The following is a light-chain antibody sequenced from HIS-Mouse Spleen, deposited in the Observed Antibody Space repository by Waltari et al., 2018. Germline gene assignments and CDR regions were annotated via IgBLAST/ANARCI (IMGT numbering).Light chain of an antibody. CDR3: CSYAGSYTWV. J-gene: IGLJ3*02. Sequence: QSALTQPRSVSGSPGQSVTISCTGTSSDVGGYNYVSWYQQHPGKAPKLMIYDVSKRTSGGPDRFCGSKSGNTASLTLSGLQAEDEADYYCCSYAGSYTWVFGGGTKLTVL. V-gene: IGLV2-11*01. CDR2: DVS. CDR1: SSDVGGYNY.